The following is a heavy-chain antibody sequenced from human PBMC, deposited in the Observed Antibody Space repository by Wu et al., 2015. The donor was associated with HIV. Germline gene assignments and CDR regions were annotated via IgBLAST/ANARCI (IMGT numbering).Heavy chain of an antibody. CDR3: ARSVQLERGYFDY. CDR2: LIPMYGTA. CDR1: GATFTSYA. J-gene: IGHJ4*02. V-gene: IGHV1-69*13. Sequence: QVQLLQSGAEVKNPGSSVRVSCKASGATFTSYALSWVRQAPGQGLEWMGRLIPMYGTANYAQKFQGRVTITADESTSTVYMELSSLRSEDTAVYYCARSVQLERGYFDYWGQGTLVTVSS. D-gene: IGHD1-1*01.